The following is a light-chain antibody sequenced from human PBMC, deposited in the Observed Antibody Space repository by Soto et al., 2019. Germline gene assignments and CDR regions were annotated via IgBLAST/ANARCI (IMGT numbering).Light chain of an antibody. CDR1: QGISGNY. Sequence: EIVLTQSPGTLSLSPGERATLSCRASQGISGNYLAWYRLKSGQAPSLLIYRASSRATGIPDRFSGSGSGTDFTLTNSRLEPEDFALYDCEHDGGSPRTFGQGTRVDFK. J-gene: IGKJ1*01. CDR2: RAS. CDR3: EHDGGSPRT. V-gene: IGKV3-20*01.